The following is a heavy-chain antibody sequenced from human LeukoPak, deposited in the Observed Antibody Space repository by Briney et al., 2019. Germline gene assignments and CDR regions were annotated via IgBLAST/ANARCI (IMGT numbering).Heavy chain of an antibody. V-gene: IGHV1-2*02. CDR1: GYTFTGYY. D-gene: IGHD6-13*01. J-gene: IGHJ4*02. Sequence: ASVKVSCKASGYTFTGYYMHWVRQAPGQGLEWMGWINPNSGGTNYAQKFQGRVTMTRDTSISTAYMELSRLRSDDTAVYCCARTLPIAAAGTFDYWGQGTLVTVSS. CDR2: INPNSGGT. CDR3: ARTLPIAAAGTFDY.